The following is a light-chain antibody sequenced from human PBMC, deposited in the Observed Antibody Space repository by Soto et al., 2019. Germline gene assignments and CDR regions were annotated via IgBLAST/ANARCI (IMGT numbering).Light chain of an antibody. CDR2: DAS. CDR1: QGISNY. V-gene: IGKV1-5*01. CDR3: QEYSSYWT. Sequence: DIRMTQSPSSLSASIGDRVTITCRASQGISNYLAWYQQKPGKAPKLLIYDASNLESGVPSRFSGSGSGTEFTLIISSLQSDDFATYYCQEYSSYWTFGQGTKV. J-gene: IGKJ1*01.